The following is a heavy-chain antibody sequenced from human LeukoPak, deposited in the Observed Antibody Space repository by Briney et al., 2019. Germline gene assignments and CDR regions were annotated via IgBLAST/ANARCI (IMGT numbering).Heavy chain of an antibody. D-gene: IGHD2-2*01. CDR2: IYPGDSDT. V-gene: IGHV5-51*01. Sequence: GESLKISCKGSGYSFTSYWIGWVRQMPGKGLEWMGIIYPGDSDTRYSPSFQGQVTISADKSISPAYLQWSSLKASDTAMYYCARLPGLSSTSCYFDYWGQGTLVTVSS. J-gene: IGHJ4*02. CDR3: ARLPGLSSTSCYFDY. CDR1: GYSFTSYW.